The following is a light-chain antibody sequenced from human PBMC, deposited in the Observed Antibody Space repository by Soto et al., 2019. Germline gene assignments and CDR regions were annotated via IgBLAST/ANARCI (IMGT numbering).Light chain of an antibody. CDR2: DVS. CDR3: CSYTSSNTLEV. V-gene: IGLV2-14*01. Sequence: QSALTQPASVSGSPGQSITISCTGTGRDVGGYNYVSWYQQHPGTAPKLMIYDVSNRPSGVSNRFSGSKSGNTASLTISGLQAEDEAGYYCCSYTSSNTLEVFGGGTKLTVL. J-gene: IGLJ2*01. CDR1: GRDVGGYNY.